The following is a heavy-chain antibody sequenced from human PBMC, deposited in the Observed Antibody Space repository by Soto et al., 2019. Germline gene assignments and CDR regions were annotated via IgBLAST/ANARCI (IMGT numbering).Heavy chain of an antibody. J-gene: IGHJ6*02. V-gene: IGHV3-11*06. CDR1: GFTFSDYY. Sequence: GGSLRLSCAASGFTFSDYYMSWIRQAPGKGLEWVSYISSSSSYTNYADSVKGRFTISRDNAKNSLYLQMNSLRAEDTAVYYCARNGRAYYYYGMDVWGQGTTVTAP. D-gene: IGHD4-17*01. CDR3: ARNGRAYYYYGMDV. CDR2: ISSSSSYT.